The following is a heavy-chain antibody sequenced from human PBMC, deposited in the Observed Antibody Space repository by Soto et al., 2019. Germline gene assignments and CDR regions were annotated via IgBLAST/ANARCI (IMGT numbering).Heavy chain of an antibody. CDR3: ARRADYYCYFEN. J-gene: IGHJ4*02. Sequence: QVQLQESGPGLVKPSETLSLTCSVAGGSINRSFWSWLRQSPGKGLEWIGYIYSSGSTSYNPSLKSQVTMSVDASNNQFYLNLRSVTAADTAVYYCARRADYYCYFENWGQGTLVTVSA. D-gene: IGHD3-10*01. V-gene: IGHV4-4*08. CDR2: IYSSGST. CDR1: GGSINRSF.